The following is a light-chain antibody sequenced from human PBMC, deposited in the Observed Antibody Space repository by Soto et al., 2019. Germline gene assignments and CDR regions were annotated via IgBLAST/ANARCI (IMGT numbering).Light chain of an antibody. Sequence: QSALTQPRSGSGSPGQSVPISCTGTSSNVGGYNYVSWYQQHPGKAPKLMIYDVSKRPSGVPDRFSGSKSGNTASLTISGLQAEDEADYYCCSYAGSYTYVFGTGTKLTVL. CDR1: SSNVGGYNY. V-gene: IGLV2-11*01. J-gene: IGLJ1*01. CDR3: CSYAGSYTYV. CDR2: DVS.